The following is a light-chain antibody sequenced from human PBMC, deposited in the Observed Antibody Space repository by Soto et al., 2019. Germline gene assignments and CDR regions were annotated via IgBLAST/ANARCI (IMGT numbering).Light chain of an antibody. Sequence: EIVMTESPATLSVSPGERATLSCRASQSVSSNLAWYQQKPGQAPRLLIYGASTRATGIPARFSGSGSGTDFTLTISSLQPEDFATYYCQQSYSTPPKTFGQGTKVDI. V-gene: IGKV3-15*01. CDR1: QSVSSN. CDR3: QQSYSTPPKT. CDR2: GAS. J-gene: IGKJ1*01.